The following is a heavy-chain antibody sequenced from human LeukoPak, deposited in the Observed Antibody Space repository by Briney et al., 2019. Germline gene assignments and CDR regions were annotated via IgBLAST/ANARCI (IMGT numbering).Heavy chain of an antibody. CDR1: GFTFSDYY. D-gene: IGHD6-13*01. V-gene: IGHV3-11*03. CDR3: ARVWPSIAAAGVRRPYYFDY. CDR2: ISSSSSYT. Sequence: GGSLRLSCAASGFTFSDYYMSWIRQAPGKGLEWVSYISSSSSYTNYADSVKGRFTISRDNAKNSLYLQMNSLRAEDTAVYYCARVWPSIAAAGVRRPYYFDYWGQGTLVTVSS. J-gene: IGHJ4*02.